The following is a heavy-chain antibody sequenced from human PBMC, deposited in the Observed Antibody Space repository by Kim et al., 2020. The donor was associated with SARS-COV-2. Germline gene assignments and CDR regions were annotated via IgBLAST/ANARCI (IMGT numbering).Heavy chain of an antibody. CDR3: ASCSGGSCYLSHFDY. V-gene: IGHV3-20*01. CDR2: INWNGGST. J-gene: IGHJ4*02. CDR1: GFTFDDYG. Sequence: GGSLRLSCAASGFTFDDYGMSWVRQAPGKGLEWVSGINWNGGSTGYADSVKGRFTISRDNAKNSLYLQMNSLRAEDTALYHCASCSGGSCYLSHFDYWGQGTLVTVSS. D-gene: IGHD2-15*01.